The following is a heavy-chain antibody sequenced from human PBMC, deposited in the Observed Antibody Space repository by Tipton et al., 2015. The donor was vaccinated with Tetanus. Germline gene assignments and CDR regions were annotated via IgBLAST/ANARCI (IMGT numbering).Heavy chain of an antibody. D-gene: IGHD3-16*01. CDR2: IFPDDSNI. CDR1: GSTFTNHW. J-gene: IGHJ3*01. CDR3: TCPGRGRGAFDV. V-gene: IGHV5-51*01. Sequence: QLVQSGAEVKKPGESLKISCTDSGSTFTNHWIGWVRQMPGQGLEWMGIIFPDDSNIQYSPSFQGQVTISVDKSIYTAYLHWSSLKASDTAMYYCTCPGRGRGAFDVWGQGTMVTVSS.